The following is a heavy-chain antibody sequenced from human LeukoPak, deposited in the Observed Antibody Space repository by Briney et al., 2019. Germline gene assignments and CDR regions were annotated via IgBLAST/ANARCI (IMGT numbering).Heavy chain of an antibody. Sequence: SETLSLTCTVSGGSISSGSYYWSWIRQPAGKGLEWIGRIYTSGSTNYNPSLKTRVTISVDTSKNQFSLKLSSVTAADTAVYYCARTPRTGTTYDYWGQGTLVTVSS. CDR3: ARTPRTGTTYDY. V-gene: IGHV4-61*02. CDR2: IYTSGST. CDR1: GGSISSGSYY. J-gene: IGHJ4*02. D-gene: IGHD1-14*01.